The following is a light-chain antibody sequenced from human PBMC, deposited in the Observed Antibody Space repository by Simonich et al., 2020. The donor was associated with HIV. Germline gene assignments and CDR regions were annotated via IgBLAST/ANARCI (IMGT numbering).Light chain of an antibody. CDR2: EGS. CDR3: CSYAGSSPSVV. Sequence: QSALTQPASVSGSPGQSITISCTGTSSDVGSYNFVSCDQQHPGKAPKLMIYEGSKRPSGVSNRFSGSKSGNTASLTISGLEAEDEADYYCCSYAGSSPSVVFGGGTKLTVL. V-gene: IGLV2-23*01. CDR1: SSDVGSYNF. J-gene: IGLJ2*01.